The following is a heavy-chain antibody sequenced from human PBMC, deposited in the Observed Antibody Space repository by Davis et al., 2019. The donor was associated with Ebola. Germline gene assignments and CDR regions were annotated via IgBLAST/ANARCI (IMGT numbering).Heavy chain of an antibody. V-gene: IGHV3-21*01. Sequence: PGGSLRLSCAASGFTFSSYSMNWVRQAPGKGLEWVSSISSSSSYIYYADSVKGRFTISRDNAKNSLYLQMNSLRAEDTAVYYCARSQELQQLLTSGYFDYWGQGTLVTVSS. J-gene: IGHJ4*02. CDR2: ISSSSSYI. D-gene: IGHD2-2*01. CDR3: ARSQELQQLLTSGYFDY. CDR1: GFTFSSYS.